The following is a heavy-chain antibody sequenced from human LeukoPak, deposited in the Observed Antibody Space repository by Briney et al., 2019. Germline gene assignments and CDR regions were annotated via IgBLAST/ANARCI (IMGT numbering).Heavy chain of an antibody. D-gene: IGHD3-10*01. Sequence: SVKVSCKASGGTFSSYAISWVRQAPGQGLEWMGGIIPIFGTANYAQKFQGRVTITADESTSTAYMELSSLRSEDTAVYYCARGGFGELLIGYWGQGTLVTVSS. CDR3: ARGGFGELLIGY. V-gene: IGHV1-69*13. CDR2: IIPIFGTA. J-gene: IGHJ4*02. CDR1: GGTFSSYA.